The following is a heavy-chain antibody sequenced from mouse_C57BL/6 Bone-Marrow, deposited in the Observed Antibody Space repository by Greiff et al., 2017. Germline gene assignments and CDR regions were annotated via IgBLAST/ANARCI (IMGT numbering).Heavy chain of an antibody. J-gene: IGHJ1*03. CDR2: ISSGGSYT. Sequence: EVKVVESGGDLVKPGGSLKLSCAASGFTFSSYGMSWVRQTPDKRLEWVATISSGGSYTYYPDSVKGRFTISRDNAKNTVYLQMSSLKSEDTAMYYCARLGTTVGLDVWGTGTTVTVSS. CDR3: ARLGTTVGLDV. CDR1: GFTFSSYG. V-gene: IGHV5-6*01. D-gene: IGHD1-1*01.